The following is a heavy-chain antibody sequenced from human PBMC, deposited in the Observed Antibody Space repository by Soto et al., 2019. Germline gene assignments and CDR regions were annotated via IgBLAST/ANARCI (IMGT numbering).Heavy chain of an antibody. V-gene: IGHV4-31*03. CDR1: GGSISSGGYY. J-gene: IGHJ5*02. CDR3: ARGGESWFDP. D-gene: IGHD7-27*01. Sequence: PSETLSLTCTVSGGSISSGGYYWSWIRQHPGKGLEWIGYIYYNGSTYYNPSLKSRVTISVDTSKNQFSLKLSSVTAADTAVYYCARGGESWFDPWGQGTLVTVS. CDR2: IYYNGST.